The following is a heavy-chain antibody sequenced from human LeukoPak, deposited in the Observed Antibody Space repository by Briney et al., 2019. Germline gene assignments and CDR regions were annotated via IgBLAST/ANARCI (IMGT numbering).Heavy chain of an antibody. Sequence: GGSLRLSCAASGFTFSSSAMSWVRQAPGKGLEWVSAISNNGGYTYYADSVQGRFTISRDNSKNTLYLQMNSLRGEDTAVYYCAKDPKRGETATPFGMDVWGQGTTVTVSS. CDR1: GFTFSSSA. J-gene: IGHJ6*02. V-gene: IGHV3-23*01. CDR2: ISNNGGYT. D-gene: IGHD5-24*01. CDR3: AKDPKRGETATPFGMDV.